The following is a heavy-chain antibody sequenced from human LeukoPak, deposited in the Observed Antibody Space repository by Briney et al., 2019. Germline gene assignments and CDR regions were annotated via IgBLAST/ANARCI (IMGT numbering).Heavy chain of an antibody. V-gene: IGHV5-51*01. Sequence: GESLKISCKGSGYSFTSYWIGWVRQMPGKGLEWMGIIYPGDSDTRYSPSFQGQVTISADKSIGTAYLQWSSLKASDTAMYYCARGSGSYHTAYMNWGQGSLVTVSS. J-gene: IGHJ4*02. CDR2: IYPGDSDT. D-gene: IGHD1-26*01. CDR3: ARGSGSYHTAYMN. CDR1: GYSFTSYW.